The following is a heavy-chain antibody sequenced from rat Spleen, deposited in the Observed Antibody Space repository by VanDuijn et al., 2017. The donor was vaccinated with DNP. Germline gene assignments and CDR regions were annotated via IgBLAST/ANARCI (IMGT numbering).Heavy chain of an antibody. CDR3: ARHGRNNIGTTKGFFDY. CDR2: ISTSGSRT. D-gene: IGHD1-5*01. Sequence: EVQLVESGGGLVQPGRSLKLSCAASGFTFSNYYMAWVRQAPKKGLEWVATISTSGSRTYYPDSVKGRFTISRDNAKSSLYLQMNSLKSEDTATYYCARHGRNNIGTTKGFFDYWGQGVMVTVSS. CDR1: GFTFSNYY. J-gene: IGHJ2*01. V-gene: IGHV5-25*01.